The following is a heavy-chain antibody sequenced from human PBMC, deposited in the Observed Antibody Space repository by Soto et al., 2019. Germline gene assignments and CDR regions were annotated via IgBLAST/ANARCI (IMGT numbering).Heavy chain of an antibody. CDR2: MYYSGST. V-gene: IGHV4-39*01. CDR3: ARFGEGPSFDY. J-gene: IGHJ4*02. Sequence: QLHLQESGPGLVKPSETLSLTCSVSGGSIISSSFYWGWIRQPPGKGLEWIGNMYYSGSTYYNPSLKSRVTISVDTSKNQFSLKLSSVTAAETAVYYCARFGEGPSFDYWGPGTLVTVSS. D-gene: IGHD3-10*01. CDR1: GGSIISSSFY.